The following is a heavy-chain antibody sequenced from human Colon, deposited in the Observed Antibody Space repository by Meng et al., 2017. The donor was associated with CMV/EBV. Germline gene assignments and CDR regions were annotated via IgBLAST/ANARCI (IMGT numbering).Heavy chain of an antibody. Sequence: GGSLRLSCAASGFTVSSNYMSWVRQAPGKGLEWVSVIYSGGSTYYADSVKGRFTISRDNSKNTLYLQMNSLRAEDTAVYYCARAPRRDGYTSDCYYGMDVWGQGTTVTVSS. CDR1: GFTVSSNY. J-gene: IGHJ6*02. CDR2: IYSGGST. CDR3: ARAPRRDGYTSDCYYGMDV. V-gene: IGHV3-53*01. D-gene: IGHD5-24*01.